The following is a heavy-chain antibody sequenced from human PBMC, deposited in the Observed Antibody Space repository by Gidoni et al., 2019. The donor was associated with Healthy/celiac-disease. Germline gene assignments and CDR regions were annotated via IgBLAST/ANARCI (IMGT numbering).Heavy chain of an antibody. CDR3: ARPSAVAGTGPGAFDI. D-gene: IGHD6-19*01. CDR1: GSCFTSYW. J-gene: IGHJ3*02. Sequence: EVQLVQSGAEVKKPWESLKISCQGSGSCFTSYWIGWVRQMPGKGLEWMGIIYPGDSDTRYSPSFQGKVTISADKSISTAYLQWSSLKASDTAMYYCARPSAVAGTGPGAFDIWGQGTMVTVSS. V-gene: IGHV5-51*01. CDR2: IYPGDSDT.